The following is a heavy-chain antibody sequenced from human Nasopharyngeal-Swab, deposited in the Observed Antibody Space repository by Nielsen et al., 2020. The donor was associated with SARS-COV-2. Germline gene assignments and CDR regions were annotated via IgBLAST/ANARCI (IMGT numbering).Heavy chain of an antibody. CDR1: GFTFSSYA. CDR3: ARDGAVAGTSYFDY. D-gene: IGHD6-19*01. Sequence: GGPLRLSCAASGFTFSSYAMHWVRQAPGKGLEWVAVISYDGSNKYYADSVKGRFTISRDNSKNTLYLQMNSLRAEDTAVYYCARDGAVAGTSYFDYWGQGTLVTVSS. J-gene: IGHJ4*02. V-gene: IGHV3-30-3*01. CDR2: ISYDGSNK.